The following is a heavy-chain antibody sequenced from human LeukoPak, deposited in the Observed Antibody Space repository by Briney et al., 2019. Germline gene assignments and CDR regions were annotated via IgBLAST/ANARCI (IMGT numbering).Heavy chain of an antibody. D-gene: IGHD6-19*01. J-gene: IGHJ4*02. CDR3: ARHAASIAVAGRYFDY. Sequence: WVRQPPGKGLEWIGSIYYSGSTYYNPSLKSRVTISVDTSKNQFSLKLSSVTAADTAVYYCARHAASIAVAGRYFDYWGQGTLVTVSS. CDR2: IYYSGST. V-gene: IGHV4-39*01.